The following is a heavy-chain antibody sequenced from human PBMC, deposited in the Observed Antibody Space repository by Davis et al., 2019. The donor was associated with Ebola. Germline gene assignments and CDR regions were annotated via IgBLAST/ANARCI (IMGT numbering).Heavy chain of an antibody. V-gene: IGHV3-74*01. J-gene: IGHJ4*02. CDR3: ARGHIVGATV. Sequence: GESLKISCAASGFTFSSYWMHWVRQAPGKGLVWVSRINSDGSSTSYADSVKGRFTISRDNAKNTLYLQMNSLRAEDTAVYYCARGHIVGATVWGQGTLVTVSS. CDR1: GFTFSSYW. CDR2: INSDGSST. D-gene: IGHD1-26*01.